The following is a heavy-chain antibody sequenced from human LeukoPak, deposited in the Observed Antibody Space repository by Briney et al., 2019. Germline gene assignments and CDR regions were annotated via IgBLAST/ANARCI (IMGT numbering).Heavy chain of an antibody. CDR3: AREPEPAITMVRGEVFDI. CDR2: IIPGFGTA. J-gene: IGHJ3*02. D-gene: IGHD3-10*01. CDR1: GGTFSIYV. Sequence: SVKVSFKASGGTFSIYVISWVRQAPGQGLEWMGGIIPGFGTANYAQKFQGTVTITADVSATTVYMVLNSLRSEDTAVYYCAREPEPAITMVRGEVFDIWGQGTMVIVSS. V-gene: IGHV1-69*13.